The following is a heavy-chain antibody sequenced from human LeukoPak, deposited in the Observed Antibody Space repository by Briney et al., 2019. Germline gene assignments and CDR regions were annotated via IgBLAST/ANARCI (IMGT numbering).Heavy chain of an antibody. CDR1: GFTFSSYG. CDR2: ISYDGSNK. D-gene: IGHD2-2*01. J-gene: IGHJ4*02. CDR3: AILPRYCSSTSCYPPFDY. Sequence: PGGSLRLSCAASGFTFSSYGMHWVRQAPGKGLEWVAVISYDGSNKYYADSVKGRFTISRDNSKNTLYLQMNSLRAEDTAVYYCAILPRYCSSTSCYPPFDYWGQGTLLIVSS. V-gene: IGHV3-30*03.